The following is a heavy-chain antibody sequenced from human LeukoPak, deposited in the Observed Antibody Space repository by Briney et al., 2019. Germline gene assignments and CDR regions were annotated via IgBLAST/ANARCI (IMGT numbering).Heavy chain of an antibody. CDR1: GYTFTSYD. D-gene: IGHD2-15*01. J-gene: IGHJ4*02. V-gene: IGHV1-8*01. CDR3: AAWGYCSGGSCYHYYFDY. CDR2: MNPNSGNT. Sequence: ASVKVSCKASGYTFTSYDINWVRQATGQGLEWMGWMNPNSGNTGYAQKFQGRVTMTRNTSISTAYMELSSPRSEDTAVYYCAAWGYCSGGSCYHYYFDYWGQGTLVTVSS.